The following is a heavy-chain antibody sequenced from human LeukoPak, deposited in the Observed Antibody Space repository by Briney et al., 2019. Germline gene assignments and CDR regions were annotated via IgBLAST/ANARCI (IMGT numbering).Heavy chain of an antibody. CDR3: ARAVFLEDPYGMDV. Sequence: GASVKVSCKASGYTFTSYAMHWVRQAPGQRLEWMGWINAGNGNTKYSQKFQGRVIITRDTSASTAYMELSSLRSEDTAVYYCARAVFLEDPYGMDVWGQGTTVTVSS. D-gene: IGHD3-3*01. CDR2: INAGNGNT. CDR1: GYTFTSYA. V-gene: IGHV1-3*01. J-gene: IGHJ6*02.